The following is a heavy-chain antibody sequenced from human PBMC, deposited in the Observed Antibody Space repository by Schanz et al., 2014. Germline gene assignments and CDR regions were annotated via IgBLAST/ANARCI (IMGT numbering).Heavy chain of an antibody. CDR3: ARGRTFDY. V-gene: IGHV1-8*01. Sequence: QVQLIQSGAEVKKPGASVKVSCTASGYTFTSYDINWVRQAPGQGLEWLSWMNPNSGNPGFAQKFRGRVTMTRNTSMSTAYIELHILTSEDTAVYYCARGRTFDYWGQGTLVTVSS. CDR2: MNPNSGNP. CDR1: GYTFTSYD. J-gene: IGHJ4*02.